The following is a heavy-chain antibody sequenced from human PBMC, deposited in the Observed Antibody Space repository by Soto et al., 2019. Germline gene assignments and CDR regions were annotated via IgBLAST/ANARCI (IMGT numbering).Heavy chain of an antibody. CDR2: IYYSGPT. Sequence: SETLSLTCTVSGGSVSRDSNFWSWIRQPPGKGLEWIGYIYYSGPTRYNPSLESRVTISIDSSKNQVSLNLTSVTAADTAVYYCARGYRHYAHWGRGTLVTVSS. D-gene: IGHD4-4*01. CDR3: ARGYRHYAH. CDR1: GGSVSRDSNF. J-gene: IGHJ4*02. V-gene: IGHV4-61*01.